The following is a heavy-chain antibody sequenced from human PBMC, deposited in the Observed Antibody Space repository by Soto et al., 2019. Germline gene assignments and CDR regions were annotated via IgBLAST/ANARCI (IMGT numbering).Heavy chain of an antibody. V-gene: IGHV4-59*08. CDR1: GGSISSYY. D-gene: IGHD3-10*01. J-gene: IGHJ6*03. CDR3: ARHNDITMVRGVTYYYYYMDV. Sequence: SETLSLTCTVSGGSISSYYWSWIRQPPGKGLEWIGYIYYSGSTNYNPSLKSRVTISVDTSKNQFSLKLSSVTAADTAVYYCARHNDITMVRGVTYYYYYMDVWGKGTTVTVSS. CDR2: IYYSGST.